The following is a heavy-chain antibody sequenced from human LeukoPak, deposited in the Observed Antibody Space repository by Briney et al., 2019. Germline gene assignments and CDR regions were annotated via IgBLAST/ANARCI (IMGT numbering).Heavy chain of an antibody. CDR3: ARDRAWWELQSLVSAPGNNWFDP. V-gene: IGHV4-38-2*02. D-gene: IGHD1-26*01. CDR1: GYSISSGYY. Sequence: SETLSLTCTVSGYSISSGYYWGWIRPPPGKGLEWIGSIYHSGSTYYNPSLKSRVTISVDTSKNQFSLKLSSVTAADTAVYYCARDRAWWELQSLVSAPGNNWFDPWGQGTLVTVSS. CDR2: IYHSGST. J-gene: IGHJ5*02.